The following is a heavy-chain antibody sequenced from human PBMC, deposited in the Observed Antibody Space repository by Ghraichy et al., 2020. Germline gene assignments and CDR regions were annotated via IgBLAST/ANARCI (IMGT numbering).Heavy chain of an antibody. V-gene: IGHV4-39*01. CDR1: GGSISSSSYY. CDR2: IYYSGNT. Sequence: SETLSLTCTVSGGSISSSSYYWGWIRQPPGKGLEWIGSIYYSGNTYYNPSLKSRVTISVDTSKNQFSLKLNSVTAADTAVYYCARAFVNSGSQAYWGQGTLVTVSS. D-gene: IGHD4-23*01. CDR3: ARAFVNSGSQAY. J-gene: IGHJ4*02.